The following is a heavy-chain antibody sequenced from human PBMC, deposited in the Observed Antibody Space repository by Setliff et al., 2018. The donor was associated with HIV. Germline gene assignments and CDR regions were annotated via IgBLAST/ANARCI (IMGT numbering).Heavy chain of an antibody. Sequence: GGSLRLSCTASGFTFSSYSMNWVRQAPGKGLGWVSSISNSNSYIYYGDSVKGRFTISRDNAKNSLYLQMNSLRAEDTAVYYCARDQVGPQWCYMDVWGKGTTVTVSS. CDR2: ISNSNSYI. CDR3: ARDQVGPQWCYMDV. J-gene: IGHJ6*03. V-gene: IGHV3-21*01. D-gene: IGHD2-15*01. CDR1: GFTFSSYS.